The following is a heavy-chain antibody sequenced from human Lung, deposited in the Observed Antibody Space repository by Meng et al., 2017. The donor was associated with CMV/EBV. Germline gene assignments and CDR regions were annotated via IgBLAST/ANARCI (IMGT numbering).Heavy chain of an antibody. J-gene: IGHJ4*02. Sequence: GQRVWTPPTTPPVPCSVSSDCSTNYDWRWVRQPAGKGLEWIGRLYPDGSTDYNPSLSSRLTLSLDTSKIRFSLKLRSVTAADTAIYYCARTPVRFCNTHMCYAFDYWGQGALVTVSS. D-gene: IGHD2-2*01. V-gene: IGHV4-4*07. CDR3: ARTPVRFCNTHMCYAFDY. CDR2: LYPDGST. CDR1: SDCSTNYD.